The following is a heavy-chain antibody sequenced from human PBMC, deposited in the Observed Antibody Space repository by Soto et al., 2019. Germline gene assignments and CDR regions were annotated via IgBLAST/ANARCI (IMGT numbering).Heavy chain of an antibody. V-gene: IGHV5-10-1*04. J-gene: IGHJ4*02. D-gene: IGHD3-9*01. CDR1: GYKFTSYF. Sequence: PGESLKISCKGSGYKFTSYFITWVRQMPGKGLEWMGTIDPSDSHTNDSPSFQGQVTISADKSISTAYLQWSSLKASDTAIYYCARLKYDTDWYLDYWGLGTLVTVSS. CDR3: ARLKYDTDWYLDY. CDR2: IDPSDSHT.